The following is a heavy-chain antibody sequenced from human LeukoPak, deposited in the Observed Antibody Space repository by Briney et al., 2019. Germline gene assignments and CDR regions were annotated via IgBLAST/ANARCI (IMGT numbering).Heavy chain of an antibody. CDR3: ARLPAYCSSTSCYYDY. D-gene: IGHD2-2*01. Sequence: GGSLRLSCAASGFTFSSYSMNWVRQAPGKGLEWVSYISSASGSIYYADSVKGRFTISRDNAKNSLFLQMNSLRAEDMAVYYCARLPAYCSSTSCYYDYWGQGTLVTVSS. CDR2: ISSASGSI. J-gene: IGHJ4*02. V-gene: IGHV3-48*04. CDR1: GFTFSSYS.